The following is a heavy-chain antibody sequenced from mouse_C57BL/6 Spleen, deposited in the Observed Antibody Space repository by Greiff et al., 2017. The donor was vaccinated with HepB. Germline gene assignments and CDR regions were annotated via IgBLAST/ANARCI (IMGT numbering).Heavy chain of an antibody. J-gene: IGHJ4*01. CDR2: IHPNSGST. V-gene: IGHV1-64*01. CDR1: GYTFTSYW. Sequence: LVESGAELVKPGASVKLSCKASGYTFTSYWMHWVKQRPGQGLEWIGMIHPNSGSTNYNEKFKSKATLTVDKSSSTAYMQLSSLTSEDSAVYYCARSQEYEGYAMDYWGQGTSVTVSS. CDR3: ARSQEYEGYAMDY. D-gene: IGHD2-3*01.